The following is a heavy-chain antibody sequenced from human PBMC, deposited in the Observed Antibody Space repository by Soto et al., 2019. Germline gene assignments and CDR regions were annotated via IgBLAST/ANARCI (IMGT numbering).Heavy chain of an antibody. V-gene: IGHV4-39*01. CDR2: FFIGGNT. D-gene: IGHD3-22*01. J-gene: IGHJ6*02. CDR3: ARGPTRPYYYDSSGYYLGPYYYYGMDV. CDR1: GGSISSSTYY. Sequence: SETLSLTCTVSGGSISSSTYYWGWMRQPPGKGLEWIASFFIGGNTYYNPSLKSRVTISVDTSKNQFSLKLSSVTAADTAVYYCARGPTRPYYYDSSGYYLGPYYYYGMDVWGQGTTVTVSS.